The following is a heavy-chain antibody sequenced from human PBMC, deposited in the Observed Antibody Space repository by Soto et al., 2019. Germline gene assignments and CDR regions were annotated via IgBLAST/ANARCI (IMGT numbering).Heavy chain of an antibody. D-gene: IGHD4-17*01. CDR1: GDSVSSNSAA. CDR3: ARDRATVRRWARPFDP. J-gene: IGHJ5*02. CDR2: TYYRSKWYN. Sequence: SQTLSLTCAISGDSVSSNSAAWNWIRQSPSRGLEWLGRTYYRSKWYNDYAVSVKSRITINPDTSKNQFSLQLNSVTPEDTAVYYCARDRATVRRWARPFDPWGKGTLVTVST. V-gene: IGHV6-1*01.